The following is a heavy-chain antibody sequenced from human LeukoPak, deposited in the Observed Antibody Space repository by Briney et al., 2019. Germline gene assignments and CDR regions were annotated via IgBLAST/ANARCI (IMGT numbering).Heavy chain of an antibody. CDR1: GFTFSDYN. J-gene: IGHJ3*02. CDR3: ARRRVRVEDRAFDI. D-gene: IGHD2-15*01. V-gene: IGHV3-21*05. Sequence: GGSLRLSCAASGFTFSDYNMNWVRQVPGKGLESVSYMSRSGDIIYYADSVKGRFTISRDNAKNSLYLQMNSLRAEDTAVYYCARRRVRVEDRAFDIWGQGTMVTVSS. CDR2: MSRSGDII.